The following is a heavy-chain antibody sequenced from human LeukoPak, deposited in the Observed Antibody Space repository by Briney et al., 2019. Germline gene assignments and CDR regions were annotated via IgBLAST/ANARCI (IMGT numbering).Heavy chain of an antibody. D-gene: IGHD6-19*01. J-gene: IGHJ4*02. Sequence: GGSLRPSCAASGFTFSSYAMSWVRQAPGKGLEWVSAISGSGGSTYYADSVKGRFTISRDNSKNTLYLQMNSLRAEDTAVYYCAKDPKARYSSGWYYFDYWGQGTLVTVSS. CDR3: AKDPKARYSSGWYYFDY. CDR1: GFTFSSYA. CDR2: ISGSGGST. V-gene: IGHV3-23*01.